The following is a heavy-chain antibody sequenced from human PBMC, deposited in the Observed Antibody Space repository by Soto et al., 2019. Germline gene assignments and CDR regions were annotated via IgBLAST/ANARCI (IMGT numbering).Heavy chain of an antibody. CDR1: GGSFSGYY. Sequence: QVQLQQWGAGLLKPSETLSLTCAVYGGSFSGYYWSWIRQPPGKGLAWIGEINHSGSTNYNPSLKSRVTISVDTSKNQFSLKLSSVTAADTAVYYCARGRRSRYCSSTSCYDWFDPWGQGTLVTVSS. D-gene: IGHD2-2*01. V-gene: IGHV4-34*01. CDR2: INHSGST. J-gene: IGHJ5*02. CDR3: ARGRRSRYCSSTSCYDWFDP.